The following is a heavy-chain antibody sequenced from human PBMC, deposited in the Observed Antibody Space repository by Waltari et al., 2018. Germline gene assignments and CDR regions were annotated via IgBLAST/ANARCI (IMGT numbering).Heavy chain of an antibody. D-gene: IGHD6-19*01. CDR3: ASEAVAGNWFDS. Sequence: QLQLQESGPGLVKPSETLSLTCTVSGGSISSSNYYWGWIRQPPGKGLEGIGRIYYSGSTYSNPSLNIRVTISVDTSKNQFSLKRSSVTAADTAVYHCASEAVAGNWFDSWGQGTLVTVSS. CDR2: IYYSGST. J-gene: IGHJ5*01. V-gene: IGHV4-39*01. CDR1: GGSISSSNYY.